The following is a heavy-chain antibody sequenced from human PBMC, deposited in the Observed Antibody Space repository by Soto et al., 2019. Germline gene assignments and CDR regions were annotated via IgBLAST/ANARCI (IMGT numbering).Heavy chain of an antibody. J-gene: IGHJ6*02. CDR1: GYTFDSHD. CDR3: AREEVSVHSRYFYYGLDV. D-gene: IGHD6-13*01. V-gene: IGHV1-8*01. Sequence: QVQLVQSGAEVKKPGASVRVSCRATGYTFDSHDINWVRQAPGQGLEWMGGMNPDTGNAGFAQKFQGRVTMTSDSSQNTASLELSCLTSDDTAVYYCAREEVSVHSRYFYYGLDVWGQGTTVTVSS. CDR2: MNPDTGNA.